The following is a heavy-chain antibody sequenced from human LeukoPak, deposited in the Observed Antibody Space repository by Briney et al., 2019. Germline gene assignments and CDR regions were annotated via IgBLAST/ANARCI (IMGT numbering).Heavy chain of an antibody. D-gene: IGHD6-19*01. CDR1: GYSISSGYY. CDR3: ARGTRTGYSSGWPAGSENY. J-gene: IGHJ4*02. CDR2: IYHSGNT. Sequence: SETLSLTCTVSGYSISSGYYWGWVRQPPGKGLEWIGSIYHSGNTYYNPSLKSRVTISVDTSKNQFSLKVNSVTAADTAVYYCARGTRTGYSSGWPAGSENYWGQGTLVTVSS. V-gene: IGHV4-38-2*02.